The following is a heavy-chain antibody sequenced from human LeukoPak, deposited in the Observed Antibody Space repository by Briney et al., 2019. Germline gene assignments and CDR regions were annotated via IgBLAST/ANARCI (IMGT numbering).Heavy chain of an antibody. CDR1: RFTFDDFD. CDR2: VWYDGNNK. V-gene: IGHV3-33*08. Sequence: PGGSLRLLCAASRFTFDDFDTLWVRGTPGEGRECVAVVWYDGNNKFYADSVRGRFTASRDNSKNTLYLQMNSLRAEDTAVYYCARDLNLPDAFDIWGHGTMVTVSS. J-gene: IGHJ3*02. CDR3: ARDLNLPDAFDI. D-gene: IGHD1-14*01.